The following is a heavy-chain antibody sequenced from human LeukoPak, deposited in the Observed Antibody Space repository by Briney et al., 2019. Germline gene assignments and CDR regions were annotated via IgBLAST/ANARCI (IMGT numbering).Heavy chain of an antibody. Sequence: SGGSLRLSCAASGFTFSSYGMHWVRQAPGKGLEWVAVISYDGSNKYYADSVEGRFTISRDNSKNTLYLQMNSLRAEDTAVYYCAKDRGYDLGPDYWGQGILVTVSS. D-gene: IGHD5-12*01. V-gene: IGHV3-30*18. CDR2: ISYDGSNK. J-gene: IGHJ4*02. CDR1: GFTFSSYG. CDR3: AKDRGYDLGPDY.